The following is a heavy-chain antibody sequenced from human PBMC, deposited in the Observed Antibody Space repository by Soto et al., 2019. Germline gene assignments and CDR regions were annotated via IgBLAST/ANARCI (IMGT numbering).Heavy chain of an antibody. J-gene: IGHJ5*02. CDR2: VYYKESM. D-gene: IGHD5-12*01. CDR3: ARRERYNGSLGWFDP. V-gene: IGHV4-39*01. CDR1: GGSISSNTYY. Sequence: SETLSLPCSVSGGSISSNTYYRGWIPQPPGKGLGWIATVYYKESMLYNPSIKSRVTINVDTAKSQFTLNLRSVTAADAVMYFCARRERYNGSLGWFDPWGPGTLVTVSS.